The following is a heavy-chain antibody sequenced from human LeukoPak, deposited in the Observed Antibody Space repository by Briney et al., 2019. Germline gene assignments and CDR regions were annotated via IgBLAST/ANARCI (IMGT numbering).Heavy chain of an antibody. CDR1: GFTFSSYW. J-gene: IGHJ1*01. V-gene: IGHV3-74*01. CDR3: ARVGGSGSYFDPEYFQH. D-gene: IGHD1-26*01. Sequence: PGGSLRLSCAASGFTFSSYWMYWVRQAPGKGLVWVSRINSDGSSTSYADSVKGRFTISRDNAKNTLYLQMNSLRAEDTAVYYCARVGGSGSYFDPEYFQHWGQGTLVTVSS. CDR2: INSDGSST.